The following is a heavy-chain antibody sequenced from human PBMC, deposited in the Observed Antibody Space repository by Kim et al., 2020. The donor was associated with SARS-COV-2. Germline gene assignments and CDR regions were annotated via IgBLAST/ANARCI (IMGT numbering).Heavy chain of an antibody. CDR3: ARGLYYYDSSGYYRHTTYYDYGMDV. V-gene: IGHV1-8*01. J-gene: IGHJ6*02. Sequence: ASVMVSCKASGYTFTSYDINWVRQATGQGLEWMGWMNPNSGNTGYAQKFQGRVTMTRNTSISTAYMELSSLRSEDTAVYYCARGLYYYDSSGYYRHTTYYDYGMDVWGQGTTVTVSS. CDR1: GYTFTSYD. D-gene: IGHD3-22*01. CDR2: MNPNSGNT.